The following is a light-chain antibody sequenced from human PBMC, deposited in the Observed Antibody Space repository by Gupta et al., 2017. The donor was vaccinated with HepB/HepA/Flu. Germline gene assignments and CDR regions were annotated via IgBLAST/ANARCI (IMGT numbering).Light chain of an antibody. Sequence: SVLTQPPSASVTPGQRVTISCSGSSSNIGSTNVNWYQHLPGTAPNLLIYYNNKRPSGVPDRFSGSKYGTSASLVISGLQAEDEADYYCAAWDGSRNGVLFGGGTKLTVL. J-gene: IGLJ2*01. V-gene: IGLV1-44*01. CDR2: YNN. CDR3: AAWDGSRNGVL. CDR1: SSNIGSTN.